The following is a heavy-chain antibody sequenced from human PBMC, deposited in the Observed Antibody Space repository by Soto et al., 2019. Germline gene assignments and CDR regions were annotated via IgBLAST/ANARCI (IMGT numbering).Heavy chain of an antibody. J-gene: IGHJ6*02. V-gene: IGHV3-23*01. CDR2: ISGSGGST. Sequence: GGSLRLSCAASGFTFSSYAMSWVRQAPGKGLEWVSAISGSGGSTYYADSVKGRFTISRDNSRNTLYLQMNSLRAEDTAVYYCAKDRSLGGDDSGVHYYGMDVWGQGTTVTVSS. D-gene: IGHD3-16*01. CDR3: AKDRSLGGDDSGVHYYGMDV. CDR1: GFTFSSYA.